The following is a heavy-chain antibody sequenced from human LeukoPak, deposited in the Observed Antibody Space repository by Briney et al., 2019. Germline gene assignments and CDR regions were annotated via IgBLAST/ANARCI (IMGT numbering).Heavy chain of an antibody. V-gene: IGHV3-21*01. J-gene: IGHJ3*02. CDR1: GFTFSSHS. CDR2: IGGSSSTI. Sequence: GGSLRLSCAASGFTFSSHSMKWVRQAPGKGLEWDSSIGGSSSTIYYADSVKGRFTISRDNAKNSLYLQMNSLRAEDTAVYYCAREYGEAFDIWGQGTMVTVSS. D-gene: IGHD4-17*01. CDR3: AREYGEAFDI.